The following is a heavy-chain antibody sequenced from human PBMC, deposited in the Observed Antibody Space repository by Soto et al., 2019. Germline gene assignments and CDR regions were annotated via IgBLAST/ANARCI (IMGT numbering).Heavy chain of an antibody. CDR3: ARVRDGYIPFYYGMDV. CDR1: GYTFTSYY. V-gene: IGHV1-46*01. Sequence: QVQLVQSGAEVKKPGASVKVSCKASGYTFTSYYIHWVRQAPGQGLEWMGIIKPSGGSTRYAQKFQGRGNMTGDTSTITVYMELSSLRSEDTAVYYCARVRDGYIPFYYGMDVWGQGTTVTVSS. CDR2: IKPSGGST. D-gene: IGHD5-12*01. J-gene: IGHJ6*02.